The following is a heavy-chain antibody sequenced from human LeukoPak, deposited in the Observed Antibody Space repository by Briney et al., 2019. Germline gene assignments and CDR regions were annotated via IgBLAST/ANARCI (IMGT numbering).Heavy chain of an antibody. CDR2: TNPSTGGT. CDR3: ARGGAFCSITTCHEFDH. J-gene: IGHJ4*02. D-gene: IGHD2-2*01. CDR1: GYTFTGSY. Sequence: GASMKVSCKTSGYTFTGSYLHWVRQVPGQGLEWMGWTNPSTGGTKSAQQFEGRVTMTRDTSNTTGYLELRSLRLDDTATYYCARGGAFCSITTCHEFDHWGQGTLAIVSS. V-gene: IGHV1-2*02.